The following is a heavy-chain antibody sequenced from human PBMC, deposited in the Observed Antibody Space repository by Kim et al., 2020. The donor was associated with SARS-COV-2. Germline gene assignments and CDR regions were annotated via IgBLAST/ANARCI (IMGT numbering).Heavy chain of an antibody. CDR1: GFTFSSYG. J-gene: IGHJ6*02. CDR2: IWYDGSNK. CDR3: ARDRLSRLMITFGGVIDYGMDV. D-gene: IGHD3-16*02. V-gene: IGHV3-33*01. Sequence: GGSLRLSCAASGFTFSSYGMHWVLQAPGKGLEWVAVIWYDGSNKYYADSVKGRFTISRDNSKNTLYLQMNSLRAEDTAVYYCARDRLSRLMITFGGVIDYGMDVWGQGTTVTVSS.